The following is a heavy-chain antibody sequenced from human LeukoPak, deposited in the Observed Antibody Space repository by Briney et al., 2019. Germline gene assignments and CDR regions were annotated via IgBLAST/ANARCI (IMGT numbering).Heavy chain of an antibody. J-gene: IGHJ3*02. CDR3: ARAGIPYYDNSFDI. D-gene: IGHD3-22*01. CDR2: IKQDGSEK. V-gene: IGHV3-7*03. CDR1: GFTFSSYW. Sequence: GGSLRLSCAASGFTFSSYWMSWVRQAPGKGLEWVANIKQDGSEKYYVDSVKGRFTISRDNAKNSLYLQMNSLRAEDTAVYYCARAGIPYYDNSFDIWGQGTMVTVSS.